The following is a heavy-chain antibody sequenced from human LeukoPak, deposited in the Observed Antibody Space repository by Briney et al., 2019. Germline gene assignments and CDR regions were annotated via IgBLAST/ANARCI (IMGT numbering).Heavy chain of an antibody. Sequence: KPGGSLRLSCTVSGFTLSDHYMSWFRKSPGRGLEWISWITSSGTTIDYADSVKGRFTISRDNTKNSIYLQMNSLRADDTAVYYCARDPDYGDPYWGQGTPVTVSS. CDR3: ARDPDYGDPY. CDR2: ITSSGTTI. CDR1: GFTLSDHY. J-gene: IGHJ4*02. D-gene: IGHD4-17*01. V-gene: IGHV3-11*01.